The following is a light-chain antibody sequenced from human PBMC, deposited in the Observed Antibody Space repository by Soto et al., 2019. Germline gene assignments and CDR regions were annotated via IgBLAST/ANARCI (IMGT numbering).Light chain of an antibody. CDR1: KLGDKY. V-gene: IGLV3-1*01. J-gene: IGLJ2*01. Sequence: SYELTKPPSVSVSPGQTASITCSGDKLGDKYVCWYQQKPGQSPVLVIYQDTKRPSGIPERFSGSNSGNTATLTVSGTQAMDEADYYCQAWDSSTVVFGGGTKLTVL. CDR3: QAWDSSTVV. CDR2: QDT.